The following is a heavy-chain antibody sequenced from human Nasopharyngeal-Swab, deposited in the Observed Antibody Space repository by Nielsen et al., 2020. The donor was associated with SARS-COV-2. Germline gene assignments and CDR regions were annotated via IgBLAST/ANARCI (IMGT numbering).Heavy chain of an antibody. D-gene: IGHD2-21*02. V-gene: IGHV3-30-3*01. Sequence: GGSLRLSCAASGFTFSSYAMHWVRQAPGKGLEWVAVISYDGSNKYYADSVKGRFTISRDNSKNTLFLQMNSLRPEDTAVYYCAKDSGPLGVVLTALDYWGQGTLVSVSS. CDR3: AKDSGPLGVVLTALDY. CDR1: GFTFSSYA. CDR2: ISYDGSNK. J-gene: IGHJ4*02.